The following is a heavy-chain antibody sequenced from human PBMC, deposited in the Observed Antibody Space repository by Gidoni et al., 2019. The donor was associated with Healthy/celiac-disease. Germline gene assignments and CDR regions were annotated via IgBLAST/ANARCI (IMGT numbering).Heavy chain of an antibody. CDR3: ARDAEGYYGSGRRPPPPRNGAFDI. CDR1: GGSFSSYA. CDR2: IIPIFGTA. Sequence: QVQLVQSGAAVQKPGSSVKVSSKASGGSFSSYAIRWLRPAPGKGREWMGGIIPIFGTANYAKKFQGRVTITAEESTSTAYMELSSLRSEDTAVYYCARDAEGYYGSGRRPPPPRNGAFDIWGQGTMVTVSS. D-gene: IGHD3-10*01. J-gene: IGHJ3*02. V-gene: IGHV1-69*01.